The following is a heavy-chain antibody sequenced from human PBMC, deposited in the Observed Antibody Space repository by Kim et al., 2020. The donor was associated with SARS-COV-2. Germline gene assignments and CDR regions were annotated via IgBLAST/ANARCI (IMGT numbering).Heavy chain of an antibody. V-gene: IGHV1-69*04. CDR3: ARGLWGKGIYYYYYMDV. Sequence: SVKVSCKASGGTFSSYAISWVRQAPGQGLEWMGRSIPILGIANYAQKFQGRVTITADKSTSTAYRELSSLRSEDTALYYCARGLWGKGIYYYYYMDVWGKGTTVPVSS. J-gene: IGHJ6*03. CDR1: GGTFSSYA. CDR2: SIPILGIA. D-gene: IGHD7-27*01.